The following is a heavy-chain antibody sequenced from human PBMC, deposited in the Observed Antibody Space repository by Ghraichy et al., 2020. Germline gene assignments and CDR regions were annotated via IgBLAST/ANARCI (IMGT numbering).Heavy chain of an antibody. CDR2: VSASGEKT. CDR3: AKSNWNDRGWFDP. CDR1: GFTLSSSA. Sequence: GALRLSCAASGFTLSSSALSWVRQTPGKGLEWVSGVSASGEKTYYADSVTGRFTISRDNSKNTLYLQMNSLRAEDTAVYYCAKSNWNDRGWFDPWGQGTLVTVSS. V-gene: IGHV3-23*01. J-gene: IGHJ5*02. D-gene: IGHD1-1*01.